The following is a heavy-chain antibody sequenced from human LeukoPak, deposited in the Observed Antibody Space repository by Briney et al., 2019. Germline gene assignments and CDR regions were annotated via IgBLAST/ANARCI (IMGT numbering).Heavy chain of an antibody. CDR3: ARGRSGLGTYYDFWSGYYDY. V-gene: IGHV3-21*01. CDR1: GFTFSSYS. Sequence: KPGGSLRLSCAASGFTFSSYSMNWVRQAPGKGLEWVSSISSSSSYMYYADSVKGRFTISRDNAKNSLYLQMNSLRAEDTAVYYCARGRSGLGTYYDFWSGYYDYWGQGTLVTVSS. J-gene: IGHJ4*02. D-gene: IGHD3-3*01. CDR2: ISSSSSYM.